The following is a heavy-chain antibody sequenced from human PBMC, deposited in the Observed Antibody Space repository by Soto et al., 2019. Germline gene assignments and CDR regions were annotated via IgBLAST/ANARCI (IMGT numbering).Heavy chain of an antibody. D-gene: IGHD4-17*01. CDR1: GFTFSSYG. CDR2: IWYDGSNK. V-gene: IGHV3-33*01. J-gene: IGHJ5*02. CDR3: AREQEPTVNTPGP. Sequence: QVQLVESGGGVVQPGRSLRLSCAASGFTFSSYGMHWVRQAPGKGLEWVAVIWYDGSNKYYADSVKGRFTISRDNSKNTLYLQMNSLRAEDTAVYYCAREQEPTVNTPGPWGQGTLVTVSS.